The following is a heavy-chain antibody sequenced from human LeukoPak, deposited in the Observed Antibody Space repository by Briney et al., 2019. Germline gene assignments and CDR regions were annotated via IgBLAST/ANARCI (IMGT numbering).Heavy chain of an antibody. V-gene: IGHV3-23*01. Sequence: GGSLRLSCAASEFTFSNYDMSWVRLAPRKGLEWVSFISYSGGGIHYADSVKGRFTISRDNSKNTLYLLMNSLRAEDTAVYYCAKARGNYYGSGSPPFDYWGQGTLVTVSS. CDR2: ISYSGGGI. D-gene: IGHD3-10*01. J-gene: IGHJ4*02. CDR1: EFTFSNYD. CDR3: AKARGNYYGSGSPPFDY.